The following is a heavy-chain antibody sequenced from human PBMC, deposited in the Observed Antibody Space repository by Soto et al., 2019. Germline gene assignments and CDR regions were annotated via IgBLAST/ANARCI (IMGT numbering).Heavy chain of an antibody. V-gene: IGHV1-69*02. J-gene: IGHJ4*02. CDR1: EDTFSIYT. CDR3: ARDRKISTWPNFDS. D-gene: IGHD6-13*01. CDR2: VLPILDVT. Sequence: QVQLVQSGSEVKEPGSSVKISCKTSEDTFSIYTLSWVRQAPGQGLVWMGRVLPILDVTTYSQRFQGRVPITSARSALTADRELSSLTFEDTGVYYCARDRKISTWPNFDSWGAGTLVTVSS.